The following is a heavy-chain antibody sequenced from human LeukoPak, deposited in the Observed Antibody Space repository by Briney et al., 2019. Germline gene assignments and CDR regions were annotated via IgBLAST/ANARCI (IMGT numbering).Heavy chain of an antibody. CDR2: INPNSGGT. Sequence: ASVKVSCKASGYTFTGYYIHWVRQVPGQGPEWMGWINPNSGGTNYAQQFQGRVTMTRDTSISTAYMELRRLRSDDTAFYYCAPTSATLYYFDYWGQGTLVTVSS. J-gene: IGHJ4*02. CDR3: APTSATLYYFDY. CDR1: GYTFTGYY. D-gene: IGHD1-1*01. V-gene: IGHV1-2*02.